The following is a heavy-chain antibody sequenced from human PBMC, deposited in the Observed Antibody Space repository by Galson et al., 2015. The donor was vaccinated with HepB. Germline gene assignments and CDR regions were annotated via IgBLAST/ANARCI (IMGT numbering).Heavy chain of an antibody. V-gene: IGHV1-46*03. J-gene: IGHJ3*02. CDR2: INPSGGST. D-gene: IGHD3-3*01. CDR1: GYTFTSYY. Sequence: SVKVSCKASGYTFTSYYMHWVRQAPGQGLEWMGIINPSGGSTSYAQKFQGRVTMTRDTSTSTVYMELSSLRSEDTAVYYCARTPRWSGYYTNAFDIWGQGTMVTVSS. CDR3: ARTPRWSGYYTNAFDI.